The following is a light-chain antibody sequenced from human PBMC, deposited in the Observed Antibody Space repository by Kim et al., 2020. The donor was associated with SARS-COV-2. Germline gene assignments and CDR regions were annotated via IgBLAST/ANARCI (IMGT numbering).Light chain of an antibody. CDR2: DVN. V-gene: IGLV2-14*03. CDR3: SSYTSSSTVV. J-gene: IGLJ2*01. CDR1: SSDVGGYNY. Sequence: GQSITISCNGTSSDVGGYNYVSWYQQHPGKAPKLMIYDVNNRPSGVSNRFSGSKSGNTASLTISGLRPEDEADYYCSSYTSSSTVVFGGGTQLTVL.